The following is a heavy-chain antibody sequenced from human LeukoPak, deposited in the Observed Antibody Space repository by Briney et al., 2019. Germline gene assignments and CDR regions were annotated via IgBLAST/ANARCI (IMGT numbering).Heavy chain of an antibody. CDR3: ARDYGYGMDV. J-gene: IGHJ6*02. CDR1: GFTFSSYG. V-gene: IGHV3-33*01. D-gene: IGHD3-10*01. Sequence: GRSLRLSCAASGFTFSSYGMHWVRQAPGKGLEWVAVIWYDGSNKYYADSVKGRSTISRDNSKNTLYLQMNSLRAEDTAVYCCARDYGYGMDVWGQGTTVTVSS. CDR2: IWYDGSNK.